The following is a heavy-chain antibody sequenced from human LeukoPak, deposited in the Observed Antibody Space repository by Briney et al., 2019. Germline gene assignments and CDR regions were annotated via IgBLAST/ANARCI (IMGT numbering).Heavy chain of an antibody. CDR3: ATGYYYDSSGYRGAFDY. CDR1: GFTFSSYS. J-gene: IGHJ4*02. CDR2: ISSSGSTI. Sequence: GGSLRLSCAASGFTFSSYSMNWIRQAPGKGLEWVSYISSSGSTIYYADSVKGRFTISRDNAKNSLYLQMNSLRAEDTAVYYCATGYYYDSSGYRGAFDYWGQGTLVTVSS. D-gene: IGHD3-22*01. V-gene: IGHV3-48*04.